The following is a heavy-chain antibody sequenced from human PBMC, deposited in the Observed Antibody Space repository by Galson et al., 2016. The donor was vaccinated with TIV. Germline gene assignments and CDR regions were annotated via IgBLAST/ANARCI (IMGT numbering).Heavy chain of an antibody. Sequence: SVKVSCKASGGSFSSYVVSWVRQAPGQGLEWMGGIIPIFGTAKYAQKFQGRVTVTTDEVTSTAYMELSGLRSDDTAVYYCARRGEETLRDYGYSDHELKFWGQGTLVSVSS. V-gene: IGHV1-69*05. CDR2: IIPIFGTA. J-gene: IGHJ4*02. D-gene: IGHD5-12*01. CDR1: GGSFSSYV. CDR3: ARRGEETLRDYGYSDHELKF.